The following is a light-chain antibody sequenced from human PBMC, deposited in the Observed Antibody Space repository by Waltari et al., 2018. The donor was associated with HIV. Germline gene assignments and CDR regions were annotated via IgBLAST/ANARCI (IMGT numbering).Light chain of an antibody. CDR3: QQYGSSPWT. CDR1: QRVSSSY. J-gene: IGKJ1*01. Sequence: EIVLTQSPGTLSLSPGERATLSCRASQRVSSSYLAWYQQKPGLAPRLLIYGASSRDTGIPDRFSGSGSGTDFTLTISRLEPEDFAVFYCQQYGSSPWTFGQGTKVEIK. V-gene: IGKV3-20*01. CDR2: GAS.